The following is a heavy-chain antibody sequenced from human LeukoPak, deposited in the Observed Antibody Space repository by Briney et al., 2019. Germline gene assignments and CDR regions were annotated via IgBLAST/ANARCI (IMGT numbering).Heavy chain of an antibody. CDR1: GYTLSELS. CDR2: FDPQDGET. D-gene: IGHD6-25*01. J-gene: IGHJ1*01. CDR3: QSLPTTSFAAANLHH. V-gene: IGHV1-24*01. Sequence: ASVKVSCKVSGYTLSELSLHWVRQAPGKGLEWMAGFDPQDGETIYAEKFQGRLIMTEDTSINTAYMYLSSLKSEDTAVYYCQSLPTTSFAAANLHHWGQGTLVTVSS.